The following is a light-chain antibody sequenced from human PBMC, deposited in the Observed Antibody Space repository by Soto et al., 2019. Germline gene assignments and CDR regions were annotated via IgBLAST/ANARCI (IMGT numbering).Light chain of an antibody. J-gene: IGKJ2*01. CDR1: RSISNY. CDR3: QQGYSARYT. V-gene: IGKV1-39*01. Sequence: DIQMTQSPSSLSASVGDRVTITCRASRSISNYLSWYQQKPGRPPKLLIYAASSLQSGVPSRFSGRGSGTDFTLIISSLLHEDFATYYCQQGYSARYTFGPGTKLEI. CDR2: AAS.